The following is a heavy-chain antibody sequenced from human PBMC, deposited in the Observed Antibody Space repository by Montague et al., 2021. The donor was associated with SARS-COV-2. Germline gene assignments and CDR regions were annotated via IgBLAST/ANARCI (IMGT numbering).Heavy chain of an antibody. CDR2: IYYSAST. V-gene: IGHV4-39*07. Sequence: SETLSLTCTVSGGSISSNSYYWGWIRQPPGKGLEWIGSIYYSASTYYNPSLRSRVTISVDKTKNQFSLKMSSVTAAATAVYYCARDGEVVGNWFDPWGQGTLVTVSS. CDR1: GGSISSNSYY. J-gene: IGHJ5*02. D-gene: IGHD2-2*01. CDR3: ARDGEVVGNWFDP.